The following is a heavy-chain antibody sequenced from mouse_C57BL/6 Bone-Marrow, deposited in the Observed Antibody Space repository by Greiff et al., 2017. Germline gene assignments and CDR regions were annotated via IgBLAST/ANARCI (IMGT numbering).Heavy chain of an antibody. J-gene: IGHJ4*01. D-gene: IGHD2-3*01. Sequence: QVQLQESGPGLVQPSPSLSITCTVSGFALTSYGVHWVRQSPGKGLEWLGVIWRGGGTDYNAAFISRLSITKDNSKSQVFFKMNSLQADDTAIYYCASNGGLLVCYAMDYWGQGTSVTVSS. V-gene: IGHV2-5*01. CDR1: GFALTSYG. CDR2: IWRGGGT. CDR3: ASNGGLLVCYAMDY.